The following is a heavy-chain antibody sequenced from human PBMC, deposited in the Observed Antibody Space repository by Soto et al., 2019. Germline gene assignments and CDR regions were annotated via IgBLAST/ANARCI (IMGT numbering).Heavy chain of an antibody. D-gene: IGHD1-1*01. Sequence: SQTLSLTCVISRDSVSSNNVAWNWIRQSPSRGLEWLGRTYYRSKWYNNYAVSVKSRTTINADTSKNQFSLQLASVTPEDTAVYYCARGINSAIDLWGQGTMLTVS. CDR2: TYYRSKWYN. V-gene: IGHV6-1*01. CDR3: ARGINSAIDL. CDR1: RDSVSSNNVA. J-gene: IGHJ3*01.